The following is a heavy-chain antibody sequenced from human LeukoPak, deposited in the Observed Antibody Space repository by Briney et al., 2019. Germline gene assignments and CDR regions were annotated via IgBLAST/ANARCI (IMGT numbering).Heavy chain of an antibody. CDR1: GYSFTSYW. CDR3: ARRINYYYYGMDV. Sequence: GESLKISCRGPGYSFTSYWIAWVRQMPGKGLEWMGIIYPGDSDTRYSPSFQGQVTISADKSISTAYLQWSSLKASDTAMYYCARRINYYYYGMDVWGQGTTVTVSS. V-gene: IGHV5-51*01. CDR2: IYPGDSDT. J-gene: IGHJ6*02.